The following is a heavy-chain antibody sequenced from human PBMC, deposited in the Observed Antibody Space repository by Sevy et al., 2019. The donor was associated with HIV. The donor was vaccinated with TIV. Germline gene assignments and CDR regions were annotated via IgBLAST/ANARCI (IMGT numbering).Heavy chain of an antibody. V-gene: IGHV4-59*02. Sequence: SETLSLTCTVSGDSVNKYYWSWIRQPPGKGLEWIGYIYYSGSTNYNPSLKSRVTISVDTSKNQFSLKLTSVTAADTAVYYCARRRSGGRDFDYWGHGTLVTVSS. D-gene: IGHD3-3*01. CDR2: IYYSGST. J-gene: IGHJ4*01. CDR1: GDSVNKYY. CDR3: ARRRSGGRDFDY.